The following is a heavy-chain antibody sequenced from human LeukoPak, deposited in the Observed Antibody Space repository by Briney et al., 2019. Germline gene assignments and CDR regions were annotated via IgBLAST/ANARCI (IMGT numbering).Heavy chain of an antibody. V-gene: IGHV4-30-2*01. Sequence: SQTLSLTCAVSGGSISSGGYSWRWIRQPPGKGLEWIGYIYPRGSTYYNPSLKSRVILSLDKSANQFSLNLSSVTAADTAVYYGARFSPRELGNYLDSWGQETLVTVSS. CDR2: IYPRGST. CDR3: ARFSPRELGNYLDS. D-gene: IGHD3-10*01. J-gene: IGHJ4*02. CDR1: GGSISSGGYS.